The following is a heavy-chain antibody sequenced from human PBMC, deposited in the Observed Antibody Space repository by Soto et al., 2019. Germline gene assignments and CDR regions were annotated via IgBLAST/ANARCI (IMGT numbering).Heavy chain of an antibody. Sequence: QAQLVQSGAEVKKPGASVRVSCRASGYTFSSYAISWVRQAPGQGLEWLGWISPYNDDTKYAQKLQGRVFMTTDTPTKTAHLDLRSLRSEDTAVYYCARGGYYDSSGSRDYHYYGMDVWGQGTTVTVSS. D-gene: IGHD3-22*01. CDR1: GYTFSSYA. J-gene: IGHJ6*02. CDR2: ISPYNDDT. CDR3: ARGGYYDSSGSRDYHYYGMDV. V-gene: IGHV1-18*01.